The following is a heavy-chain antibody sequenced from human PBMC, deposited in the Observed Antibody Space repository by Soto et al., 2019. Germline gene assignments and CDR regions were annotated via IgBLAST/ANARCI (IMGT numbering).Heavy chain of an antibody. J-gene: IGHJ5*02. CDR3: ARTTGYSSTWFAGENWFDP. CDR1: GGSIRSGGSY. CDR2: IYHSGST. V-gene: IGHV4-31*03. D-gene: IGHD6-19*01. Sequence: SETLSLTCSVSGGSIRSGGSYWSWIRQHPGKGLEWIGYIYHSGSTYYRPSLKSRVIISIDTSKSQFSPKLSSVTAADTAVYYFARTTGYSSTWFAGENWFDPWGQGILVT.